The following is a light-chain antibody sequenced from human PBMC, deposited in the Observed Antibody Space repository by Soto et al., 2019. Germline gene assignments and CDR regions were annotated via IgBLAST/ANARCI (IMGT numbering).Light chain of an antibody. J-gene: IGLJ1*01. V-gene: IGLV2-11*01. CDR3: AAWDDSLSGRV. CDR1: SSDVGGYDY. Sequence: QSVLTQPRSVSGSPGQSVTISCSGTSSDVGGYDYVSWYQQHPGKAPKLVIYDVTKRPSGVPDRFSGSKSGNTASLTISGLQAEDEADYYCAAWDDSLSGRVFGTGTKVTVL. CDR2: DVT.